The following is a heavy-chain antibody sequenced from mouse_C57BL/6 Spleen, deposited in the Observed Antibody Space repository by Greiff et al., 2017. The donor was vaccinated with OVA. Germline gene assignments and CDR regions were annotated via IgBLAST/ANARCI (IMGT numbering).Heavy chain of an antibody. CDR1: GFTFSDYG. CDR3: ARQVGAYFDY. V-gene: IGHV5-15*01. Sequence: EVQLVESGGGLVQPGGSLKLSCAASGFTFSDYGMAWVRQAPRKGPEWVAFISNLVYSIYYADTVTGRFTISRENAKNTLYMELSSLGAEDTAMYYCARQVGAYFDYWGQGTTLTVSS. CDR2: ISNLVYSI. J-gene: IGHJ2*01.